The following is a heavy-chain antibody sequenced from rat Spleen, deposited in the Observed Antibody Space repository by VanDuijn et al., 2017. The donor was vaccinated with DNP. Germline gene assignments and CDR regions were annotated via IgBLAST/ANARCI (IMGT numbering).Heavy chain of an antibody. D-gene: IGHD1-4*01. CDR2: INTGSGAT. V-gene: IGHV1-43*01. Sequence: QVQLQQSGAELAKPGSSVKISCKASGYTFTNYYIGWIKQTTGQGLEYLGYINTGSGATNYNEKFKGKATLTADKSSSTAFMHLSSLTPDDSAVYYCARRRLPYWYFDFWGPGTMVTVSS. J-gene: IGHJ1*01. CDR1: GYTFTNYY. CDR3: ARRRLPYWYFDF.